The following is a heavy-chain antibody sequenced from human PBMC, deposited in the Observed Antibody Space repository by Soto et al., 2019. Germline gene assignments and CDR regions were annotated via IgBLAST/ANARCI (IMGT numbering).Heavy chain of an antibody. J-gene: IGHJ4*02. CDR2: ISGSGGST. D-gene: IGHD3-3*01. CDR3: AKGLVLRFLEWLPATNKVTPDY. Sequence: GGSLRLSCAASGFTFSSYAMSWVRQAPGKGLEWVSAISGSGGSTYYADSVKGRFTISRDNSKNTLYLQMNSLRAEDTAVYYCAKGLVLRFLEWLPATNKVTPDYWGQGTLVTVSS. V-gene: IGHV3-23*01. CDR1: GFTFSSYA.